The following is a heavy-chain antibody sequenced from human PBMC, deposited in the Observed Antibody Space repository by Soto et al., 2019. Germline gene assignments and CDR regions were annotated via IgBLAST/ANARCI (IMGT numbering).Heavy chain of an antibody. Sequence: ASVKVSCKASGGTFSSYAISWVRQAPGQGLEWMGGIIPIFGTANYAQKFQGRVTITADESTSTAYMELSSLRSEDTAVYYCARLLPYYYYYYGMDVWGQGTTVTVSS. V-gene: IGHV1-69*13. CDR3: ARLLPYYYYYYGMDV. D-gene: IGHD3-22*01. CDR1: GGTFSSYA. J-gene: IGHJ6*02. CDR2: IIPIFGTA.